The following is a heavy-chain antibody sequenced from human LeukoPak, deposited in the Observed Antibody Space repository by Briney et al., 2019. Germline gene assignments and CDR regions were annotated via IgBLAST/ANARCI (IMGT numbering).Heavy chain of an antibody. CDR3: VRDGDDFNFDY. D-gene: IGHD5-24*01. CDR1: GFTFRSYW. V-gene: IGHV3-74*01. CDR2: AIRDGSFT. J-gene: IGHJ4*02. Sequence: GGSLRLSCAASGFTFRSYWMHWVRQAPGKGLEWVSRAIRDGSFTNYADSVKGRFTISRDNAKNTLYLQMSSLRAEDTAVYFCVRDGDDFNFDYWGQGSLVTVSS.